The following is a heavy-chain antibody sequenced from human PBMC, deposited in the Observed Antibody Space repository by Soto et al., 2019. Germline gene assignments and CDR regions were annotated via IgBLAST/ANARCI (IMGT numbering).Heavy chain of an antibody. CDR3: ASPSRGCSYGFFPMDV. J-gene: IGHJ6*02. D-gene: IGHD5-18*01. CDR1: GGTFSSYA. Sequence: GASVKVSCKASGGTFSSYAISWVRQAPGQGLEWMGGIIPIFGTANYAQKFQGRVTITADESASTAYMELSSLRSEDTAVYYCASPSRGCSYGFFPMDVWGQGTTVTVSS. V-gene: IGHV1-69*13. CDR2: IIPIFGTA.